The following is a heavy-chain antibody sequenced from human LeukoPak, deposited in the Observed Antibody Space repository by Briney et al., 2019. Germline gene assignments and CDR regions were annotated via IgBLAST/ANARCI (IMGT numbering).Heavy chain of an antibody. V-gene: IGHV1-69*05. Sequence: ASVKVSCKASGGTFSSYAISWVRQAPGQGLGWMGRITPIFGTADYAQKFQGRVTITTDESTSTAYMELSSLSSEDTAVYYCARQTGRHAFDIWGQGTMVTVSS. J-gene: IGHJ3*02. CDR1: GGTFSSYA. CDR3: ARQTGRHAFDI. CDR2: ITPIFGTA. D-gene: IGHD1-14*01.